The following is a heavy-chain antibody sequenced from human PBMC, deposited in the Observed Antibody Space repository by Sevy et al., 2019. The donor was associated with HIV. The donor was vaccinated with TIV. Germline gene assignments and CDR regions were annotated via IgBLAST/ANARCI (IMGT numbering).Heavy chain of an antibody. J-gene: IGHJ4*02. CDR2: IYYTGST. CDR3: VRHDGGTPEYFDY. V-gene: IGHV4-39*01. Sequence: SETLSLTCTVSGGSISSNSYYWGWIGQPPGKGLEWIGSIYYTGSTYYNPSVKSRVTISVDTSKNQFSLKLSSVTAADTAVYYCVRHDGGTPEYFDYWGQGTLVTVSS. CDR1: GGSISSNSYY. D-gene: IGHD2-15*01.